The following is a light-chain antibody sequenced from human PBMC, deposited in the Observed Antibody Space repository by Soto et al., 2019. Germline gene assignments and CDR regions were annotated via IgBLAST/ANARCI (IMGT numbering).Light chain of an antibody. CDR3: QKYSSVPV. CDR2: AAS. V-gene: IGKV1-27*01. J-gene: IGKJ3*01. Sequence: DIQMTQSPTSLSASIGDRVTITCRASQGIRNFVAWYQQKPGKAPKLLIYAASTLQSWVPSRFSGSGSGTVFTLAINSLQPEDVATYSCQKYSSVPVFGPGSKVEIE. CDR1: QGIRNF.